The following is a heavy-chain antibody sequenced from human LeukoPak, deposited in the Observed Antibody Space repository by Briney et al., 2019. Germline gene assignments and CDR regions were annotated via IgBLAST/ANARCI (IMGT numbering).Heavy chain of an antibody. J-gene: IGHJ6*03. CDR3: AKRWYLSPLYYYYYMDV. V-gene: IGHV3-7*01. D-gene: IGHD4-23*01. Sequence: PGGSLRLSCAASGFTFSSYWMSWVRQAPGKGLVWVANIKQDGSEKYYVDSVKGRFTISRDNAKNSLYLQMNSLRAEDTAVYYCAKRWYLSPLYYYYYMDVWGKGTTVTVSS. CDR1: GFTFSSYW. CDR2: IKQDGSEK.